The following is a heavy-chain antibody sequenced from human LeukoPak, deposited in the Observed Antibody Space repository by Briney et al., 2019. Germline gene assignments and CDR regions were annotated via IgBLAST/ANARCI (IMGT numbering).Heavy chain of an antibody. J-gene: IGHJ3*02. Sequence: PSETLSLTCTVSGGSISSSSYYWGWIRQPPGKGLEWIGSIYYSGSTYYNPSLKSRVTISVDTSKNQFSLKLSSVTAADTAVYYCARVAYWALYGSGPEDAFDIWGQGTMVTVSS. V-gene: IGHV4-39*07. D-gene: IGHD3-10*01. CDR1: GGSISSSSYY. CDR2: IYYSGST. CDR3: ARVAYWALYGSGPEDAFDI.